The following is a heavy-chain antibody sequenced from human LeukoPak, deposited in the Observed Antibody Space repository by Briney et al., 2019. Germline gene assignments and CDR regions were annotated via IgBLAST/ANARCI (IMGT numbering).Heavy chain of an antibody. V-gene: IGHV3-74*01. CDR3: ARAFHAQGQQAVRWFDP. CDR1: GFTFSSYW. D-gene: IGHD1-1*01. CDR2: INSDGSST. Sequence: PGGSLRLSCAASGFTFSSYWMHWVRQAPGKGLVWVSRINSDGSSTSYADSVKGRFTISRDNAKNTLYLQMNSLRAEDTAVYYCARAFHAQGQQAVRWFDPWGQGTLVTVSS. J-gene: IGHJ5*02.